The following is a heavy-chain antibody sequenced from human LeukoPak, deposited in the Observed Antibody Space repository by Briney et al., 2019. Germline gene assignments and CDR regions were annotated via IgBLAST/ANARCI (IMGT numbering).Heavy chain of an antibody. Sequence: ASVKVSCKASGDTFSRYAISWVRQAPGQGLEWMGWINPSSGGTNYAQKFQGRVTMTRDTSISTAYMELSRLRSDDTAVYYCARDVGEYCSSVSCYASDYWGQGTLVTVSS. D-gene: IGHD2-2*01. CDR3: ARDVGEYCSSVSCYASDY. CDR1: GDTFSRYA. V-gene: IGHV1-2*02. CDR2: INPSSGGT. J-gene: IGHJ4*02.